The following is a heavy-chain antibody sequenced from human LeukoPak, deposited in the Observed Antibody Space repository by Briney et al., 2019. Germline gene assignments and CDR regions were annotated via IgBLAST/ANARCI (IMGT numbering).Heavy chain of an antibody. D-gene: IGHD3-10*01. Sequence: ASVKVSCKASGYTFTSYDINWVRQATGQGLEWLGWMNPNTGNTGYAPEFQGRVTMTRDTSKSTAYMELSSLTSEDTAVYFCSRRKPTSGAQYWFDPWGQGTLVTVSS. V-gene: IGHV1-8*01. CDR3: SRRKPTSGAQYWFDP. CDR2: MNPNTGNT. CDR1: GYTFTSYD. J-gene: IGHJ5*02.